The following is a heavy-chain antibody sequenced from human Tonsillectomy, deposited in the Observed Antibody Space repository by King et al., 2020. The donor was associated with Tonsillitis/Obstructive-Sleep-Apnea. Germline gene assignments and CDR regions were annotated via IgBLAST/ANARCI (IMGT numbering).Heavy chain of an antibody. CDR1: GGSISSSSYY. D-gene: IGHD2-2*01. V-gene: IGHV4-39*01. CDR2: IYYSGST. Sequence: QLQESGPGLVKPSETLSLTCTVSGGSISSSSYYWGWIRQPPGKGLEWIGSIYYSGSTYHNPSLKSRVTISADTSKNQFSLKLNSVTAADTAVYYCARHRGYCSSTSCKYNWFDPWGQGPLVTVSS. CDR3: ARHRGYCSSTSCKYNWFDP. J-gene: IGHJ5*02.